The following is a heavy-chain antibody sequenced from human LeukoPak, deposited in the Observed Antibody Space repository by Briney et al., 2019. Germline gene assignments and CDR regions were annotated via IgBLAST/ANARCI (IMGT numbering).Heavy chain of an antibody. CDR2: MGSSGSTI. D-gene: IGHD4-11*01. CDR3: ARETTARDV. Sequence: GGSLRLSCTASGFIFSDYYMSWIRQAPGKGLEWLSYMGSSGSTIKYADYVKGRFTISRDNAKNSLYLKMNSPRAEDTAVYYCARETTARDVWGKGTTVTVSS. J-gene: IGHJ6*04. V-gene: IGHV3-11*01. CDR1: GFIFSDYY.